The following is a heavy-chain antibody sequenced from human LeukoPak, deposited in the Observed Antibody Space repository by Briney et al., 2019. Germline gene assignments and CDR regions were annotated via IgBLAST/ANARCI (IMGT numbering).Heavy chain of an antibody. D-gene: IGHD1-1*01. Sequence: ASVKVSCKASGGTFSSYAISWVRQAPGQGLEWMGRIIPIFGTANYAQKFQGRVTITTDESTSTAYMELSSPRSEDTAVYYCARSSELSWNDVHYYMDVWGKGTTVTVSS. V-gene: IGHV1-69*05. CDR2: IIPIFGTA. J-gene: IGHJ6*03. CDR1: GGTFSSYA. CDR3: ARSSELSWNDVHYYMDV.